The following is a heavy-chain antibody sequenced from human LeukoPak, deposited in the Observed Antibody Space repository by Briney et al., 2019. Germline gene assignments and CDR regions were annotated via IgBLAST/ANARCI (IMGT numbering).Heavy chain of an antibody. D-gene: IGHD5-24*01. V-gene: IGHV1-46*01. CDR1: GYIFTNYY. CDR2: INPSGGST. J-gene: IGHJ3*01. Sequence: ASVKVSCKASGYIFTNYYIHWVRQAPGQGLEWMGIINPSGGSTSYAQKFQGRVTMSRDTSTSTVYMDLSSLRSEDTAIYYCARIRDGYNDAYDLWGQGTVVTVPS. CDR3: ARIRDGYNDAYDL.